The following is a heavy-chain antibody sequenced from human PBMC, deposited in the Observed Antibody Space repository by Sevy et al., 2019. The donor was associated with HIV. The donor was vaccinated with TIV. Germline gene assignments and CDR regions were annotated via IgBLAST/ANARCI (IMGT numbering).Heavy chain of an antibody. CDR1: GYTLTKLS. J-gene: IGHJ5*02. CDR3: TAVGLRYFSGSSSYQGDWFDP. D-gene: IGHD2-15*01. V-gene: IGHV1-24*01. Sequence: ASVKVSCKVSGYTLTKLSIHWVRQAPGKGLEWMGDFDPQYSETIYAKKFQGRLTMTEDTSPDTAFMELSSLTPEDTAEYYCTAVGLRYFSGSSSYQGDWFDPWGQGTLVTVSS. CDR2: FDPQYSET.